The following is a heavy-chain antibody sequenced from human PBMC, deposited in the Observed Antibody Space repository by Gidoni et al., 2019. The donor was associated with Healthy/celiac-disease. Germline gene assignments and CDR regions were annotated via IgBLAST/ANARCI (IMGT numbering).Heavy chain of an antibody. D-gene: IGHD2-15*01. J-gene: IGHJ4*02. V-gene: IGHV4-61*02. Sequence: QVQLQESGPGLVKPSQTLSLTCTVSGGSISSGSYYWSWIRQPAGKGLEWIGRIYTSGSTNYNPSLKSRVTISVDTSKNQFSLKLSSVTAADTAVYYCARACAGGSCYLGYFDYWGQGTLVTVSS. CDR1: GGSISSGSYY. CDR3: ARACAGGSCYLGYFDY. CDR2: IYTSGST.